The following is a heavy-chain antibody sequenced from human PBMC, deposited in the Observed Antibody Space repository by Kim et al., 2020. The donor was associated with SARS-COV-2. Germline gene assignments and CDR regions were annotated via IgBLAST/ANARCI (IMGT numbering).Heavy chain of an antibody. D-gene: IGHD3-9*01. CDR1: GYTFTSYA. V-gene: IGHV1-3*01. Sequence: ASVKVSCKASGYTFTSYAMHWVRQAPGQRLEWMGWINAGNGNTKYSQKFQGRVTITRDTSASTAYMELSSLRSEDTAVYYCARVAGGGRYFDWAPFDYWGQGTLVTVSS. CDR2: INAGNGNT. CDR3: ARVAGGGRYFDWAPFDY. J-gene: IGHJ4*02.